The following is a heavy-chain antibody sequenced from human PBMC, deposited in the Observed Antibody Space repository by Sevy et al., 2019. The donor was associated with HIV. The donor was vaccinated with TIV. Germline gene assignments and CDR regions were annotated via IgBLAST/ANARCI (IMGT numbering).Heavy chain of an antibody. J-gene: IGHJ6*02. CDR3: ARPDYYDSSPPQRYYYYYGMDV. Sequence: ASVKVSCKASGGTFSSYAISWVRQAPGQGLEWMGGIIPIFGTANYAQKFQGRVTITADESTSTAYMGLSSLRSEDTAVYYCARPDYYDSSPPQRYYYYYGMDVWGQGTTVTVSS. CDR1: GGTFSSYA. V-gene: IGHV1-69*13. D-gene: IGHD3-22*01. CDR2: IIPIFGTA.